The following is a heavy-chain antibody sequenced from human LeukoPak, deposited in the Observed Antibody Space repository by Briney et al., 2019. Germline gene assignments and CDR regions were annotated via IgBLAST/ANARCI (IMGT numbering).Heavy chain of an antibody. V-gene: IGHV4-4*02. CDR3: ARPTAYYDYVWGSPYYYYMDV. CDR2: IYHSGST. CDR1: GGSISSSNW. Sequence: PSGTLSLTCAVSGGSISSSNWWSWVRQPPGKGLEWIGEIYHSGSTNYNPSLKSRVTISVDTSKNQFSLKLSSVTAADTAVYYCARPTAYYDYVWGSPYYYYMDVWGKGTTVTISS. J-gene: IGHJ6*03. D-gene: IGHD3-16*01.